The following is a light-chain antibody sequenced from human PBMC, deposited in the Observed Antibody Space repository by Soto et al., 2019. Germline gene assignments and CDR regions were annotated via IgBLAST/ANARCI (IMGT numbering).Light chain of an antibody. CDR2: EGS. J-gene: IGLJ2*01. V-gene: IGLV2-23*01. Sequence: QSVLTQPASVSGSPGQTITISCTGTSTDIGSYDLVSWYQQHPGKVPKLMIYEGSKRPSGVSYRFSASKSGNTASLTISGLQAEDEADYYCCAFSSSSYVIFGGGTQLTVL. CDR1: STDIGSYDL. CDR3: CAFSSSSYVI.